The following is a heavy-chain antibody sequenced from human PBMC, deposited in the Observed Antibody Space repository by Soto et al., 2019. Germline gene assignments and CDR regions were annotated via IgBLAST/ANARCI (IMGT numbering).Heavy chain of an antibody. CDR1: GFTFSSYA. D-gene: IGHD6-19*01. Sequence: GGSLRLSCAASGFTFSSYAMSWVRQAPGKGLEWVSAISGSGGSTYYADSVKGRFTISRDNSKNTLYLQMNSLRAEDTAVYYCAKDTFLIAVAGTSYNWFDPWGQGALLTVSS. J-gene: IGHJ5*02. CDR3: AKDTFLIAVAGTSYNWFDP. V-gene: IGHV3-23*01. CDR2: ISGSGGST.